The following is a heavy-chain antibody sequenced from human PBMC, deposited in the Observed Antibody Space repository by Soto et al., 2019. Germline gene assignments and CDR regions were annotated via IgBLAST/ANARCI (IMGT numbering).Heavy chain of an antibody. D-gene: IGHD2-15*01. CDR2: ISGSGGST. Sequence: GGSLRLSCAASGFTFSSYAMSWVRQAPGKGLEWVSAISGSGGSTYYADSVKGRFTISRDNSKNTLYLQMNSLRAEDTAVYYCAKAASGYCGGGTCHLTDWGQGALVTVSS. CDR1: GFTFSSYA. V-gene: IGHV3-23*01. J-gene: IGHJ4*02. CDR3: AKAASGYCGGGTCHLTD.